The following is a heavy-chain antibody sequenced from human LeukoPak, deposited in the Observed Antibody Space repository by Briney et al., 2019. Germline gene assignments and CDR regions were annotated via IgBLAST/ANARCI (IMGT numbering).Heavy chain of an antibody. Sequence: SETLSLTCTVSGGSISSSSYYWGWIRQPPGKGLEWIGSIYYSGSTYYNPSLKSRFTISVDTAKNQFSLKLSSVTAADTAVYYCARNDRGMAVAGGFDYWGQGTLVTVSS. CDR2: IYYSGST. D-gene: IGHD6-19*01. J-gene: IGHJ4*02. CDR1: GGSISSSSYY. CDR3: ARNDRGMAVAGGFDY. V-gene: IGHV4-39*07.